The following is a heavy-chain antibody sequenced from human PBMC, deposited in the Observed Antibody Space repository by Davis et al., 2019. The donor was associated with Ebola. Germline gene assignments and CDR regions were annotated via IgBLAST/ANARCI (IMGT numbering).Heavy chain of an antibody. V-gene: IGHV3-33*01. CDR2: IWYDGSNK. D-gene: IGHD4-17*01. Sequence: PGGSLRLSCAASGFTFSSYGMHWVRQAPGKGLEWVAVIWYDGSNKYYADSVKGRFTISRDNSKNTLYLQMNSLRAEDTAVYYCASHPYGNYGMDVWGKGTTVTVSS. J-gene: IGHJ6*04. CDR3: ASHPYGNYGMDV. CDR1: GFTFSSYG.